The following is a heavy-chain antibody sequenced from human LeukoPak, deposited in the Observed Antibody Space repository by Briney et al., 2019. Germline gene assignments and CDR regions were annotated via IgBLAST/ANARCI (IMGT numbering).Heavy chain of an antibody. D-gene: IGHD2-2*01. CDR1: GFTFSSYA. CDR3: AKESCSSTSCWGGMDV. V-gene: IGHV3-23*01. J-gene: IGHJ6*03. Sequence: GGSLRLSCAASGFTFSSYAMSWVRQAPGKGLEWVSAISGSGGSTYYGDSVKGRFTISRDNSKNTLYLQMNSLRAEDTAVYYCAKESCSSTSCWGGMDVWGKGTTVTISS. CDR2: ISGSGGST.